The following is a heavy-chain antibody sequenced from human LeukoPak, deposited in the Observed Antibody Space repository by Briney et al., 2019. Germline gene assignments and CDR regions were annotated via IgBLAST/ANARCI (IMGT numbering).Heavy chain of an antibody. CDR1: GFTFSYFW. Sequence: PGGFLRLSCAASGFTFSYFWMHWFRQTPGKGLVWVSCINTDGSYSTYADSVKGRFTISRDNVRNTLYLQMNSLRAEDSAVYYCARDFDGPRASDYWGQGISVTVSS. CDR3: ARDFDGPRASDY. CDR2: INTDGSYS. D-gene: IGHD4-17*01. V-gene: IGHV3-74*01. J-gene: IGHJ4*02.